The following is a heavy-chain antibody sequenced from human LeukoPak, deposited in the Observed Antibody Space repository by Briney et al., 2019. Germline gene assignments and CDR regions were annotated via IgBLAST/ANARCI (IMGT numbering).Heavy chain of an antibody. D-gene: IGHD3-16*02. V-gene: IGHV3-66*01. CDR1: GFTVSSNY. CDR3: ASSPLSSYY. Sequence: GGSLGLSCAASGFTVSSNYMSWVRQAPGKGLEWVSVIYSGGSTYYADSVKGRFTISRDNSKNTLYLQMNSLRAEDTAVYYCASSPLSSYYWGQGTLVTVSS. J-gene: IGHJ4*02. CDR2: IYSGGST.